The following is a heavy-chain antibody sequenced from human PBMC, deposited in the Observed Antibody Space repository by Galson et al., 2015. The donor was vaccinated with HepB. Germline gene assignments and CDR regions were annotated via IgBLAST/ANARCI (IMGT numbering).Heavy chain of an antibody. V-gene: IGHV3-15*07. CDR2: IKSKTDGGTT. J-gene: IGHJ4*02. CDR1: GFTFSNAW. CDR3: TTDHPDCSGGSCYSIDY. D-gene: IGHD2-15*01. Sequence: LRLSCAASGFTFSNAWMNWVRQAPGKGLEWVGRIKSKTDGGTTDYAAPVKGRFTISRDDSENTLYLQMNSLKTEDTAVYYCTTDHPDCSGGSCYSIDYWGQGTLVTVSS.